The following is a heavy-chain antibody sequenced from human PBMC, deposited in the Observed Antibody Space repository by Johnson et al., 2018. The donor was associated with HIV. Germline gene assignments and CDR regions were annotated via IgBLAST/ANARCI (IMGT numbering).Heavy chain of an antibody. CDR1: GFTFSSYW. Sequence: VQLVESGGGLVQPGGSLRLSCAASGFTFSSYWMHWVRQAPGKGLVWVSRINSDGSSTSYADSVKGRFTISRDNAKNTLYLQMNSLRAEDTAVYYCARDSSGYLLADAFDIWGQETMVTVSS. J-gene: IGHJ3*02. V-gene: IGHV3-74*01. CDR2: INSDGSST. D-gene: IGHD3-22*01. CDR3: ARDSSGYLLADAFDI.